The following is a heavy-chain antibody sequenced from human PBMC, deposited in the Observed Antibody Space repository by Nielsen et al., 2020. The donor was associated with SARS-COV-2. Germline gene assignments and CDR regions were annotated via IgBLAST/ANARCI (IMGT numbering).Heavy chain of an antibody. CDR1: GFTFDDYA. CDR2: ICWNSGSI. V-gene: IGHV3-9*01. J-gene: IGHJ4*02. CDR3: AKAAIVVVTAANPYFDY. D-gene: IGHD2-21*02. Sequence: SLSLSCAVSGFTFDDYAMHWVRHAPGKGLEWASGICWNSGSIGYADSVKGRFTISRDNAKNSLYLQMNSLRAEDTALYYCAKAAIVVVTAANPYFDYWGQGTLVTVSS.